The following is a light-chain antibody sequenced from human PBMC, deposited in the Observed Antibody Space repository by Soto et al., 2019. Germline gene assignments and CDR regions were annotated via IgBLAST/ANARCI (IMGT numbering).Light chain of an antibody. CDR2: GAS. CDR3: QQYYDWPLT. Sequence: EIVMTQSPAILSVSPGERATLACRASQSVSSKFAWYQQKPGQAPSLLIYGASARATGIPARFSGSGSGAEATLPISSLQSEDFAVYYCQQYYDWPLTFGQGTKVEIK. J-gene: IGKJ1*01. V-gene: IGKV3D-15*01. CDR1: QSVSSK.